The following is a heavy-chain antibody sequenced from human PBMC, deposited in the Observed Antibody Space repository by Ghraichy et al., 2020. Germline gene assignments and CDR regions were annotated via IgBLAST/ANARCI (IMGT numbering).Heavy chain of an antibody. J-gene: IGHJ4*02. D-gene: IGHD3-3*01. CDR2: ISYDGSNK. CDR1: GFTFSSYA. Sequence: GGSLRLSCAASGFTFSSYAMHWVRQAPGKGLEWVAVISYDGSNKYYADSVKGRFTISRDNSKNTLYLQMNSLRAEDTAVYYCARDRNRDFWSGILTGDWGQGTLVTVSS. CDR3: ARDRNRDFWSGILTGD. V-gene: IGHV3-30-3*01.